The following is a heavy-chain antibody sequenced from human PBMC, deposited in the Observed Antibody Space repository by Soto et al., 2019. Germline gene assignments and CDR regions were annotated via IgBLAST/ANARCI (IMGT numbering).Heavy chain of an antibody. CDR2: IIPIFGTA. CDR1: GGTFSSYA. Sequence: ASVKVSCKASGGTFSSYAISWVRQAPGQGLEWMGGIIPIFGTANYAQKFQGRVTITADESTSTAYMELSSLRSEDTAVYYCARDQAKSSGWKIWGQGTLVTVSS. V-gene: IGHV1-69*13. CDR3: ARDQAKSSGWKI. D-gene: IGHD6-19*01. J-gene: IGHJ4*02.